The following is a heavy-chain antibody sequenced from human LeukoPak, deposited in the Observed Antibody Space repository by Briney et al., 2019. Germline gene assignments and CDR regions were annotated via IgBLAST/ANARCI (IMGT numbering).Heavy chain of an antibody. CDR2: IHHSGST. V-gene: IGHV4-38-2*02. J-gene: IGHJ4*02. Sequence: PSETLSLTCTASGFSIRNGYYGGWIRQPPGKGLEWIGSIHHSGSTYYNPSLKSRVTISVNTSKNQFSLKLSSVTAADTAVYYCARVEYGSSGYYYVFAYWGQGILVTVSS. D-gene: IGHD3-22*01. CDR1: GFSIRNGYY. CDR3: ARVEYGSSGYYYVFAY.